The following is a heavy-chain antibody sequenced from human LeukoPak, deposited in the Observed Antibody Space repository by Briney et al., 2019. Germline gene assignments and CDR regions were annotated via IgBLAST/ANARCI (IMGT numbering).Heavy chain of an antibody. Sequence: GGSLRLSRAASGFTFSSYAMSWVRQAPGKGLEWVSYILGSSSTIFYADSVKGRFTISRDNAKNTLYLQMNILRVEDTAVYYCARGGPAAGLSDFDYWGQGTLVTVSS. V-gene: IGHV3-48*04. J-gene: IGHJ4*02. CDR3: ARGGPAAGLSDFDY. CDR1: GFTFSSYA. D-gene: IGHD6-13*01. CDR2: ILGSSSTI.